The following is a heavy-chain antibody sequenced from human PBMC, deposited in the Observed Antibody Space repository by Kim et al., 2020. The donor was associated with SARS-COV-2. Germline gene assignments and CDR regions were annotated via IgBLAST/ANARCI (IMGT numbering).Heavy chain of an antibody. CDR3: AREWYSSSP. D-gene: IGHD6-13*01. Sequence: SSYIYYADSVKGRFTISRDNGKNSLYLQMNSLRAEDTAVYYCAREWYSSSPWGQGTLVTVSS. CDR2: SSYI. V-gene: IGHV3-21*01. J-gene: IGHJ5*02.